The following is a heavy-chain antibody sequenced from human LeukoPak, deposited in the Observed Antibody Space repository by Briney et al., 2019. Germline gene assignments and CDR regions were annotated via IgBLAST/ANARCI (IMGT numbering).Heavy chain of an antibody. CDR1: GFTFSSYS. CDR2: ISSSSSYI. V-gene: IGHV3-21*01. J-gene: IGHJ4*02. Sequence: PGGSLRLSYAASGFTFSSYSMNWVRQAPGKGLEWVSSISSSSSYIYYADSVKGRFTISRDNAKNSLYLQMNSLRAEDTAVYYCARDLRYYDFWSDHVDYWGQGTLVTVSS. D-gene: IGHD3-3*01. CDR3: ARDLRYYDFWSDHVDY.